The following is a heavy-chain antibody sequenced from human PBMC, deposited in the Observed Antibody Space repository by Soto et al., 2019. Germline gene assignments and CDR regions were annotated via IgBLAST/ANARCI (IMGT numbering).Heavy chain of an antibody. J-gene: IGHJ4*02. CDR2: IIPILGTA. CDR1: GGTFSSYA. CDR3: ARASTLFGPVLSD. V-gene: IGHV1-69*13. D-gene: IGHD3-3*01. Sequence: GASVKVSCKASGGTFSSYAISWVRQAPGQGLEWMGGIIPILGTANYAQKFQGRVTITADESTSTAYMELSSLRSEDTAVYYCARASTLFGPVLSDWGQGSLVTVSS.